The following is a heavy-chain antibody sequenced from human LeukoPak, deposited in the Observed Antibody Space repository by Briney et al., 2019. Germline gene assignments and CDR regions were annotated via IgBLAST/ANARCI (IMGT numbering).Heavy chain of an antibody. D-gene: IGHD4-17*01. J-gene: IGHJ4*02. Sequence: PGGSLRLSCAASGFTFSSYGVSWVRQAPGKGLEWVSGISGSGRSTYYAKSVKGRFTISRDNSKNTLYLQMNSLRAEDTAVYYCAKPEVTTVIMVAFGNWGQGTRVTVSS. CDR1: GFTFSSYG. V-gene: IGHV3-23*01. CDR3: AKPEVTTVIMVAFGN. CDR2: ISGSGRST.